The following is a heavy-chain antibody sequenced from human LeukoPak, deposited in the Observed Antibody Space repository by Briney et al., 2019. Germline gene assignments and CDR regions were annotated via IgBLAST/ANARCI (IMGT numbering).Heavy chain of an antibody. Sequence: GGSLRLSCAASGFSVSSNYMSWVRQAPGKGLEWVSVIYSGGDTYYADSVKGRFTISRDNSKNTLYLQMNSLRAEDTAVYYCARGPRYCSSTSCAGGAFDIWGQGTMVTVSS. CDR1: GFSVSSNY. D-gene: IGHD2-2*01. V-gene: IGHV3-53*01. CDR3: ARGPRYCSSTSCAGGAFDI. CDR2: IYSGGDT. J-gene: IGHJ3*02.